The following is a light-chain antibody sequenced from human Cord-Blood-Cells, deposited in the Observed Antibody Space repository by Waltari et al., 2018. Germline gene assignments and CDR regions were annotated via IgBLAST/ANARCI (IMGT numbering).Light chain of an antibody. CDR2: RNN. CDR3: AAWDDSLSGYV. V-gene: IGLV1-47*01. CDR1: SSNIGSNY. Sequence: QSVLTQPLSASGTPGQRVTISRSGSSSNIGSNYVYWYQQLPGTAPKLLIYRNNQRPSGVPDRFSGSKSGTSASLAISGLRSEDEADYYCAAWDDSLSGYVFGTGTKVTVL. J-gene: IGLJ1*01.